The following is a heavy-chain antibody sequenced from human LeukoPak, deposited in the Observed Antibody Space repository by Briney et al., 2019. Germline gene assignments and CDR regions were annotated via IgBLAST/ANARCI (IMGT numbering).Heavy chain of an antibody. J-gene: IGHJ4*02. CDR1: GASFRSGGQY. Sequence: SETLSLTCIISGASFRSGGQYWGWIRQTPGKGLEWISDIFYNGKTNYNPALKSRVTISLDTSRSQFSLRMSSVTAADTGVYYCARIFDIWGRGTLVTVSS. V-gene: IGHV4-61*08. CDR2: IFYNGKT. CDR3: ARIFDI.